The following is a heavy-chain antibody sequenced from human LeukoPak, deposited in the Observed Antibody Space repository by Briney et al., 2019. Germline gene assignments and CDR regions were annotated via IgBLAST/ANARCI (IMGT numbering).Heavy chain of an antibody. J-gene: IGHJ3*02. CDR2: INSLSNYK. CDR1: GFSFSTYT. Sequence: GGSLRLSCATSGFSFSTYTMNWVRQAQGKGLEWVSSINSLSNYKYYADSVKGRFTISRDNAKNPLYLQMNSLRPEDTAVYYCAREDGIVGVTSAFDIWGQGTMVTVSS. CDR3: AREDGIVGVTSAFDI. D-gene: IGHD1-26*01. V-gene: IGHV3-21*01.